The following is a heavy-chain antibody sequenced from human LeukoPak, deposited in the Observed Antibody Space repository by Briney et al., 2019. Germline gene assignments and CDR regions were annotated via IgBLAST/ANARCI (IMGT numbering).Heavy chain of an antibody. V-gene: IGHV1-69*01. CDR1: GGTLSRYA. Sequence: SVKVSCKASGGTLSRYAISWVRQAPGHGLECMGGIIPIFGTANYAQKFQGRGTITADESTSTAYMELSSLRSEDTAVYYCAGGPRVWGSYRRLDYWGQGTLVTVSS. CDR2: IIPIFGTA. D-gene: IGHD3-16*02. J-gene: IGHJ4*02. CDR3: AGGPRVWGSYRRLDY.